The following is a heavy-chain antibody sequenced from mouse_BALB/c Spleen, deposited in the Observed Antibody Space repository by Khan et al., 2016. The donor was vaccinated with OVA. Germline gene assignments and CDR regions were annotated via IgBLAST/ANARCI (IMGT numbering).Heavy chain of an antibody. V-gene: IGHV9-3-1*01. Sequence: QIQLVQSGPELKKPGETVKISCKASGYTFTNYGMNWVKQSPGKALKWMGWINTYTGEPTYADDFKGRFAFSLETSASSAYLKINNLKNEETATYFCSRPPYYSYTLDYWGQGTSVTVSS. J-gene: IGHJ4*01. CDR2: INTYTGEP. CDR1: GYTFTNYG. D-gene: IGHD2-10*01. CDR3: SRPPYYSYTLDY.